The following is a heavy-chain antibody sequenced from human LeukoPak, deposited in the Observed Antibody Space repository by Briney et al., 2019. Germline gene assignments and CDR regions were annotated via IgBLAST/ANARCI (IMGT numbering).Heavy chain of an antibody. J-gene: IGHJ5*02. CDR2: LTDSGDAT. CDR3: VRGYSHNSGGWLDP. D-gene: IGHD5-12*01. CDR1: GFTFSHYA. Sequence: GGSLRLSCAVSGFTFSHYAMSWVRRAPGAGLEWVGSLTDSGDATYYADSVKGRLTISRDNSNSTLYLHISGLRDDDTAVYYCVRGYSHNSGGWLDPWGQGTLVTVSS. V-gene: IGHV3-23*01.